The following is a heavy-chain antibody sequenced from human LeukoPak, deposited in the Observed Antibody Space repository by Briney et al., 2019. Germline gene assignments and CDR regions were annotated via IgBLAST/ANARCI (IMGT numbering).Heavy chain of an antibody. CDR3: ARSLHYYDNSGLFIQY. D-gene: IGHD3-22*01. J-gene: IGHJ1*01. CDR2: ISVNDGKT. CDR1: GYTFTRYG. V-gene: IGHV1-18*01. Sequence: ASVKVSCKASGYTFTRYGFSWVRQAPGQGLEWMGWISVNDGKTNYAQKMKGRVTMTIDTSTSTAYMELRSLGFDDTAVYYCARSLHYYDNSGLFIQYWGQGTLVTVSS.